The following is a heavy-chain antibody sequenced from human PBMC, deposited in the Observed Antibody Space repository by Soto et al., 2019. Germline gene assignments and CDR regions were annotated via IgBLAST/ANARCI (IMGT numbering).Heavy chain of an antibody. CDR2: MNPNSGNT. Sequence: QVQLVQSGAEVKKPGASVKVSCKASGYTCTSYDINCVLQATGQGLEWMGWMNPNSGNTGYAQKFQGRVTMTRNTSISTAYMELSSLRSEDTAVYYCARGPGSWYYYYMDVWGKGTTVTVSS. CDR3: ARGPGSWYYYYMDV. CDR1: GYTCTSYD. D-gene: IGHD6-13*01. J-gene: IGHJ6*03. V-gene: IGHV1-8*01.